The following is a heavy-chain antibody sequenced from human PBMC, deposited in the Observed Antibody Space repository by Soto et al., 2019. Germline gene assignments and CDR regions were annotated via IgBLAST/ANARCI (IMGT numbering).Heavy chain of an antibody. CDR2: INAGNGNT. V-gene: IGHV1-3*01. J-gene: IGHJ6*02. Sequence: QVQLVQSGAEVKKPGASVKVSCKASGYTFTSYAMHWVRQAPGQRLEWMGWINAGNGNTKYSQQFQGRVTITRDTSASTAYMELISLRSEDTAVYYCAREKPAVLYYYYGMDVWGQGTTVTVSS. CDR3: AREKPAVLYYYYGMDV. CDR1: GYTFTSYA.